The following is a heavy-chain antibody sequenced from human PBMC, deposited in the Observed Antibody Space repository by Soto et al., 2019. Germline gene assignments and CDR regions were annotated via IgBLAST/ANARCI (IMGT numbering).Heavy chain of an antibody. CDR3: AKDQDRGGSYYFDY. J-gene: IGHJ4*02. Sequence: GGSLRLSCAASGFTFSSYGMHWVRQAPGKGLEWVAVISYDGSNKYYADSVKGRFTITRDNSKNTLYLQMNSLRAEDTAVYYCAKDQDRGGSYYFDYWGQGTLVTVSS. CDR2: ISYDGSNK. D-gene: IGHD1-26*01. CDR1: GFTFSSYG. V-gene: IGHV3-30*18.